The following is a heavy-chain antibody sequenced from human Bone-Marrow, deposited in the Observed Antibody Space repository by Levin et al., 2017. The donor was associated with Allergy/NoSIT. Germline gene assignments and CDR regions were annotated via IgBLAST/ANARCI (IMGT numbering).Heavy chain of an antibody. Sequence: PLASVKVSCAASGFMSSHYWMSWVRQVPGKGLMWVSRISDDGTTTTYADFVKGRVTMSRDNGKNTVILELKNVRADDAAVYYCARGRNGYYYDIWGQGMLVSVSS. CDR1: GFMSSHYW. V-gene: IGHV3-74*01. J-gene: IGHJ4*02. CDR3: ARGRNGYYYDI. D-gene: IGHD3-22*01. CDR2: ISDDGTTT.